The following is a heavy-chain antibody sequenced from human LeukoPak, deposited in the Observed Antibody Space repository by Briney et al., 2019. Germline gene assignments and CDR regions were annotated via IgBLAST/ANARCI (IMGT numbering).Heavy chain of an antibody. J-gene: IGHJ4*02. CDR1: GGSFSGYY. CDR2: INHSGST. Sequence: PSETLSLTCAVYGGSFSGYYWSWIRQPPGKGLEWIGEINHSGSTNYNPSLKSRVTISVDTSKNQFSLKLSSVTAADTAVYYCARDGAITIFGVVIHSYYFDYWGQGTLVTVSS. D-gene: IGHD3-3*01. V-gene: IGHV4-34*01. CDR3: ARDGAITIFGVVIHSYYFDY.